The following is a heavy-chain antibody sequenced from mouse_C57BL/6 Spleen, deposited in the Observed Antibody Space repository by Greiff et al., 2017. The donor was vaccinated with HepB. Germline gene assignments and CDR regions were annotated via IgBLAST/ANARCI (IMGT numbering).Heavy chain of an antibody. CDR3: ARREVVATEDYFDY. Sequence: QVQLQQSGPELVKPGASVKISCKASGYAFSSSWMNWVKQRPGKGLEWIGRIYPGDGDTNYNGKFKGKATLTADKSSSTAYMQLSSLTSEDSAVYFCARREVVATEDYFDYWGQGTTLTVSS. J-gene: IGHJ2*01. D-gene: IGHD1-1*01. CDR1: GYAFSSSW. CDR2: IYPGDGDT. V-gene: IGHV1-82*01.